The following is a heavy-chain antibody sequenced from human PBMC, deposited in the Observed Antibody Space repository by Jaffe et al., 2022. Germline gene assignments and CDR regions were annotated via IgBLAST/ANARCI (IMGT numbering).Heavy chain of an antibody. J-gene: IGHJ6*03. D-gene: IGHD3-10*01. CDR3: ARDRLWFGELSTSYYMDV. V-gene: IGHV3-66*02. CDR2: IYSGGST. CDR1: GFTVSSNY. Sequence: EVQLVESGGGLVQPGGSLRLSCAASGFTVSSNYMSWVRQAPGKGLEWVSVIYSGGSTYYADSVKGRFTISRDNSKNTLYLQMNSLRAEDTAVYYCARDRLWFGELSTSYYMDVWGKGTTVTVSS.